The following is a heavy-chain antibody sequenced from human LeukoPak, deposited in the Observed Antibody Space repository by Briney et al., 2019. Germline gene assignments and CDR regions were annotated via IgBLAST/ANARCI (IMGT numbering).Heavy chain of an antibody. CDR1: GYAFTNYG. CDR2: IRTDNGNT. J-gene: IGHJ4*02. D-gene: IGHD6-6*01. V-gene: IGHV1-18*03. Sequence: GASVKVSCKASGYAFTNYGISWVRQAPGQGLEWMGWIRTDNGNTDYAQKFQGRVTMTTDTSTSTAYMELRSLRSDDMAVYYCARDRSSSFFWGQGTLVTVSS. CDR3: ARDRSSSFF.